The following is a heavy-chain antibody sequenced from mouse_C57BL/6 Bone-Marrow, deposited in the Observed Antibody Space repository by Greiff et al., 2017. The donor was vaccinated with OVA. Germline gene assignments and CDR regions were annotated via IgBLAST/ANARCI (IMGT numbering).Heavy chain of an antibody. Sequence: VQGVESGAELAKPGASVKLSCKASGYTLASYWTHWVKQRPGQGLEWIGYINPSSGYTKYNQKFKDKATLTADKSSSTAYMQLSSLTYEDSAVYYCARSRGSSYYWYFDVWGTGTTVTVSS. CDR1: GYTLASYW. CDR3: ARSRGSSYYWYFDV. CDR2: INPSSGYT. D-gene: IGHD1-1*01. V-gene: IGHV1-7*01. J-gene: IGHJ1*03.